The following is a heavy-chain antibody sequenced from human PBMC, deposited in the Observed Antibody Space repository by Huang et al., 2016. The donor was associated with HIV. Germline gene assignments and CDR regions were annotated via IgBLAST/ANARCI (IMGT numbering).Heavy chain of an antibody. Sequence: QVQLQQWGAGLLKPSETLSLTCAVYGGSFSGYYWSWIRQSPGKGLAGIGEINHSGSTNDNPSLKSRLTRAVDTSKNQFSLKLSSVTAADTAVYYCARERMMSWLDDHDAFDIWGQGTMVTVSS. CDR3: ARERMMSWLDDHDAFDI. D-gene: IGHD1-1*01. V-gene: IGHV4-34*01. J-gene: IGHJ3*02. CDR2: INHSGST. CDR1: GGSFSGYY.